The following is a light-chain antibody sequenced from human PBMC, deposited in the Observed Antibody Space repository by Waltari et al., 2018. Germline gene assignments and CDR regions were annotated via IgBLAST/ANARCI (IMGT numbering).Light chain of an antibody. CDR3: SSYTSSSTWV. J-gene: IGLJ2*01. CDR2: DVS. CDR1: SSDVGGYNH. V-gene: IGLV2-14*01. Sequence: QSALTQPASVSGSPGQSITISCTGTSSDVGGYNHFSWYQQHPGKAPKLMIYDVSKRPSGVSHRFSGSKSGNTASLTISGLQAEDEADYYCSSYTSSSTWVFGGGTKLTVL.